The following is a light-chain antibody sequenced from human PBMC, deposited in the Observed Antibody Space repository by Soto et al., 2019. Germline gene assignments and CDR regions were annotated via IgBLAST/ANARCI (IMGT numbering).Light chain of an antibody. CDR2: AAS. V-gene: IGKV3-15*01. J-gene: IGKJ1*01. CDR3: HQYNNWPPWT. Sequence: EIVMTQSPATLSVPPGERVILSCRASQSISTNLAWYQYIPGQAPRLLIYAASTRATGIPARFSGSGSGTDFTLSITSLQSEDYAVYYCHQYNNWPPWTFGQGTKV. CDR1: QSISTN.